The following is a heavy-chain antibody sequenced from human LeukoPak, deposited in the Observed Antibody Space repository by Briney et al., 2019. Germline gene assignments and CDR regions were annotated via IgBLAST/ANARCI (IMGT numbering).Heavy chain of an antibody. CDR2: MNPNSGNT. D-gene: IGHD2-2*01. J-gene: IGHJ6*04. CDR3: AREYDV. CDR1: GGTFSSYA. Sequence: ASVKVSCKASGGTFSSYAISWVRQAPGQGLEWMGWMNPNSGNTGYAQKFQGRVTITRNTSISTAYMELSSLRSEDTAVYYCAREYDVWGKGTTVTVSS. V-gene: IGHV1-8*03.